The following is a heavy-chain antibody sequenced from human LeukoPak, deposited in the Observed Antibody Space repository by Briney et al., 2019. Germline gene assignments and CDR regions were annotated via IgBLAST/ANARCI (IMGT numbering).Heavy chain of an antibody. V-gene: IGHV4-39*01. Sequence: SETLSLTCTVSGGSISSSSYYWGWIRQPPGKGLEWIGSIYYSGSTYYNPSLKSRVTISVDTSKNQFSLKLSSVTAADTAVYYCARQTRPTGTIDYWGQGTLVTVSS. D-gene: IGHD1-7*01. J-gene: IGHJ4*02. CDR1: GGSISSSSYY. CDR2: IYYSGST. CDR3: ARQTRPTGTIDY.